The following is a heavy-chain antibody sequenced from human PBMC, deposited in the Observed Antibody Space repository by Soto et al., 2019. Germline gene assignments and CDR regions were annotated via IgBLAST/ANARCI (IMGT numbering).Heavy chain of an antibody. D-gene: IGHD1-26*01. CDR2: ISYDGSNK. CDR1: GFTFSHYG. CDR3: ARYSGRYQGPIDY. Sequence: QVQLVESGGGVVQPGRSLRLSCAASGFTFSHYGIHWVRQAPGKGLEWLAVISYDGSNKHYADSVKGRITVTRNNSKNMLHLKINSLRGEDTAVYFCARYSGRYQGPIDYWGQGTLVTVSS. V-gene: IGHV3-30*03. J-gene: IGHJ4*02.